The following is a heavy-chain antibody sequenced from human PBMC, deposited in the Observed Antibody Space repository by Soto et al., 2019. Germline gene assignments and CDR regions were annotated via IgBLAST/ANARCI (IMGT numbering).Heavy chain of an antibody. CDR3: TRPGLRVATVTAHGMDV. CDR1: GFTFGDYA. Sequence: LRLSCTASGFTFGDYAMSWVRQAPGKGLEWVGFIRSKAYGGTTEYAASVKGRFTISRDDSKSIAYLQMNSLKTEDTAVYYCTRPGLRVATVTAHGMDVWGQGTTVTVSS. V-gene: IGHV3-49*04. D-gene: IGHD4-4*01. CDR2: IRSKAYGGTT. J-gene: IGHJ6*02.